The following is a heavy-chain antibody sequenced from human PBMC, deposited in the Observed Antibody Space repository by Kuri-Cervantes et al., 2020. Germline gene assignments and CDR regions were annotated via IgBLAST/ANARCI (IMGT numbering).Heavy chain of an antibody. J-gene: IGHJ3*02. CDR3: ARDQYYAFDI. V-gene: IGHV4-31*02. CDR1: GGSISSGGYY. Sequence: SCTVSGGSISSGGYYWSWIRQHPGKGLEWIGYIYYSGSTYYNPSLKSRVTISVDTSKNQFSLKLSSVTAADTAVYYCARDQYYAFDIWGQGTMVTVSS. CDR2: IYYSGST.